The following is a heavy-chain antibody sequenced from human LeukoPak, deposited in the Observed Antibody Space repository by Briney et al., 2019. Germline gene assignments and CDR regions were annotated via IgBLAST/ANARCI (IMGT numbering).Heavy chain of an antibody. Sequence: ASVKVSCKASGYTFTGYCMHWVRQAPGQGLEWMGWINPNSGGTNYAQKFQGWVTMTRDTSISTAYMELSRLRSDDTAVYYCARSERGGNLYYFDYWGQGTLVTVSS. V-gene: IGHV1-2*04. J-gene: IGHJ4*02. CDR3: ARSERGGNLYYFDY. CDR2: INPNSGGT. CDR1: GYTFTGYC. D-gene: IGHD4-23*01.